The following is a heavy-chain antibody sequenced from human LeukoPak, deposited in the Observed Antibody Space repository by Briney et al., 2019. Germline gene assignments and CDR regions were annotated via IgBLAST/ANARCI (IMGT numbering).Heavy chain of an antibody. D-gene: IGHD3-22*01. CDR1: GGSISSSSYY. V-gene: IGHV4-39*07. J-gene: IGHJ4*02. CDR3: ARDPGGSSGYYPMSFDY. CDR2: IYYSGST. Sequence: SETLSLTCTVSGGSISSSSYYWGWIRQPPGKGLEWIGSIYYSGSTYYNPSLKSRVTISVDTSKNQFSLKLSSVTAADTAVYYCARDPGGSSGYYPMSFDYWGQGTLVTVSS.